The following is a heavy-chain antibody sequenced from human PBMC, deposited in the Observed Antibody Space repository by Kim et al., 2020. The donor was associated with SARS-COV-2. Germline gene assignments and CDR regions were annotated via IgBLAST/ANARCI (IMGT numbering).Heavy chain of an antibody. D-gene: IGHD3-22*01. CDR3: ARRYYHSRGYYYFDS. CDR1: GFTFRTYW. V-gene: IGHV3-74*01. J-gene: IGHJ4*02. CDR2: INGDGSTT. Sequence: GGSLRLSCAASGFTFRTYWMHWVRQAPGKGLVWVSRINGDGSTTNYADSVKGRFTISRDNAKNTLYLQLNSLRAEDTAVYYCARRYYHSRGYYYFDSWGQGTLVTVSS.